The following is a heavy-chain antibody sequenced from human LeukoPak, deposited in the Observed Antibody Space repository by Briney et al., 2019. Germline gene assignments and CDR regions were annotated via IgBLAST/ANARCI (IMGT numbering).Heavy chain of an antibody. Sequence: GGSLRLSCAASGFTFSSYEMNWVRQAPGKGLEWVSHISSSGSTIYYTDSVKGRFTISRDNSKNSLYLQMNSLRAEDTAIYYCTRTVARIGYWGQGTLVTVSS. V-gene: IGHV3-48*03. CDR3: TRTVARIGY. CDR2: ISSSGSTI. J-gene: IGHJ4*02. CDR1: GFTFSSYE. D-gene: IGHD4-23*01.